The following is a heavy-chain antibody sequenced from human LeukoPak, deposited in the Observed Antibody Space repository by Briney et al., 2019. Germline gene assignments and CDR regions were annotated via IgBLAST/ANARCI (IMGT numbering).Heavy chain of an antibody. CDR2: IIPIFGTA. V-gene: IGHV1-69*13. CDR3: ARYSSGWPRGDKGLDY. CDR1: GGTFSSYA. D-gene: IGHD6-19*01. Sequence: ASVKVSCKASGGTFSSYAISWVRQAPGQGLEWMGGIIPIFGTANYAQKFQGRVTITADESASTAYMELSSLRSEDTAVYYCARYSSGWPRGDKGLDYWGQGTLVTVSS. J-gene: IGHJ4*02.